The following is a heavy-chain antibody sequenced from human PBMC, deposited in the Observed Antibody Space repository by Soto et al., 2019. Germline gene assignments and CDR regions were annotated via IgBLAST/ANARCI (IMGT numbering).Heavy chain of an antibody. CDR2: IIPIVGIA. J-gene: IGHJ4*02. Sequence: QVQLVQSGAEVKKPGSSVKVSCKASGDTFSSSTLSWVRQGPGQGLEWMGRIIPIVGIANYAQKLQGRITINTDKSTNTVDMELSSLKSEDTAVYCCARVGYIDSGTIDSWGQGTLVIVSS. CDR1: GDTFSSST. V-gene: IGHV1-69*02. D-gene: IGHD3-16*02. CDR3: ARVGYIDSGTIDS.